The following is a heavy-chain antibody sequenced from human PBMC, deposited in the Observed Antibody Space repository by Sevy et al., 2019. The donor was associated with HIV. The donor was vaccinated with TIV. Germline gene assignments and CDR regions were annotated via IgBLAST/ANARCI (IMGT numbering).Heavy chain of an antibody. CDR2: IKQDGSEK. Sequence: GGSLRLSCVASGFTFSNYWMSWVRQVPGKGLEFAANIKQDGSEKNYVASVKGRFTISRDNAKNSLFLQMNSLKAEDTAIYYCARRTMTPMFWGQGTLVTVSS. V-gene: IGHV3-7*01. J-gene: IGHJ1*01. CDR3: ARRTMTPMF. CDR1: GFTFSNYW. D-gene: IGHD4-17*01.